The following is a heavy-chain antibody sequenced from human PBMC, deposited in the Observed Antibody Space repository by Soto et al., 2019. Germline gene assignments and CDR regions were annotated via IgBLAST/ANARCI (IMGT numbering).Heavy chain of an antibody. D-gene: IGHD3-10*01. CDR2: IYHTGST. CDR3: ARVNTGSLDF. J-gene: IGHJ3*01. CDR1: RGSISSGGYS. V-gene: IGHV4-30-2*01. Sequence: SETLSLTCAVSRGSISSGGYSWSWIRQPPGKGLEWIGFIYHTGSTYYNPSLESRVTISVDRSKNQLYLRLSSVTAADTAVYYCARVNTGSLDFWGQGTMVTVSS.